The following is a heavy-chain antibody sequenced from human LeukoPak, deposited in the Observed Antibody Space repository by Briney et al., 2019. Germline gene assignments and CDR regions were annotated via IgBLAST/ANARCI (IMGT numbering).Heavy chain of an antibody. CDR3: ARVMWFGENQRGRYNWFDP. CDR2: IIPILGIA. D-gene: IGHD3-10*01. CDR1: GGTFSSYG. V-gene: IGHV1-69*04. Sequence: VASVKVSCKASGGTFSSYGISWVRQAPGQGLEWMGRIIPILGIANYAQNFQGRVTITADKSTSTAYMELSSLRSEDTAVYYCARVMWFGENQRGRYNWFDPWGQGTLVTVSS. J-gene: IGHJ5*02.